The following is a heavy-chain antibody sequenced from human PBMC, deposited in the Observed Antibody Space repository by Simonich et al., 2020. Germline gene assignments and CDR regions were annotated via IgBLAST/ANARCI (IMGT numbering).Heavy chain of an antibody. CDR1: GYSISSGYY. J-gene: IGHJ4*02. V-gene: IGHV4-38-2*01. D-gene: IGHD2-2*01. Sequence: QVQLQESGPGLVKPSETLSLTCAVSGYSISSGYYWGWIRQPPGKGLEWIGSIYHIGGTYYNPSLKSRVTISVDTSKNQFSLKLSSVTAADTAVYYCRGYCSNTSCYDYWGQGTLVTVSS. CDR2: IYHIGGT. CDR3: RGYCSNTSCYDY.